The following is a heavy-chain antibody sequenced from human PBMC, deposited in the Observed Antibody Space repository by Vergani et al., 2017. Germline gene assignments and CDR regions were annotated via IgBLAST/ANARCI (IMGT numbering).Heavy chain of an antibody. V-gene: IGHV3-9*01. CDR1: GFTFDDYA. CDR3: ARDRRYTAMVT. D-gene: IGHD5-18*01. J-gene: IGHJ5*02. Sequence: EVQLVESGGGLVQPGRSLRLSCAASGFTFDDYAMHWVRQAPGKGLEWVSGISWNSGSIGYADSVKGRFTISRDNAKNSLYLQMNSLRAEDTAVYYCARDRRYTAMVTWGQGTLVTVSS. CDR2: ISWNSGSI.